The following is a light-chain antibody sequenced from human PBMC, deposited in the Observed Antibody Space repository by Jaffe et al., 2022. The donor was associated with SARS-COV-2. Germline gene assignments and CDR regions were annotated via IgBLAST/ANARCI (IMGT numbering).Light chain of an antibody. J-gene: IGLJ1*01. Sequence: QSALTQPPSASGSLGQSVTISCAGSDSDIGAYNYVSWLQQHPGKAPKLIIYEVNKRPSGVPDRFSGSKADNTASLTLSGLQPEDEADYYCSSYTGSTNFGVFGGGTRVTVL. CDR2: EVN. CDR3: SSYTGSTNFGV. CDR1: DSDIGAYNY. V-gene: IGLV2-8*01.